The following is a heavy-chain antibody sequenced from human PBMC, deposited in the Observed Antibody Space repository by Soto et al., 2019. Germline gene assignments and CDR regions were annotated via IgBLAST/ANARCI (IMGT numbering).Heavy chain of an antibody. CDR3: ARVTRGDYLLTFSLRGMDV. J-gene: IGHJ6*02. V-gene: IGHV4-34*01. D-gene: IGHD4-17*01. Sequence: SETLSLTCSVYGGSFSGYYWSWLRQPPGKGQEWIGEINDSGITNYNPSLKSRVTMSVDTSKNQLSLKLNSVTAADTAVYYCARVTRGDYLLTFSLRGMDVWGQGTTVTVSS. CDR1: GGSFSGYY. CDR2: INDSGIT.